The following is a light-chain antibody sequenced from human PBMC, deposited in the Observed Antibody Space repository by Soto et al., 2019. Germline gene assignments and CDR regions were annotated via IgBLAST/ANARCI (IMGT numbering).Light chain of an antibody. Sequence: DIPMTQSPSTLSASVGDRVTITCRASQSISTRLAWYQQKPGKAPKLRIYDVSSLESGVPSRFSGGGSGTEFTLTISSLQPDDFATYYCQQYNSYPRTFGQGTKLEIK. J-gene: IGKJ2*01. CDR1: QSISTR. CDR2: DVS. CDR3: QQYNSYPRT. V-gene: IGKV1-5*01.